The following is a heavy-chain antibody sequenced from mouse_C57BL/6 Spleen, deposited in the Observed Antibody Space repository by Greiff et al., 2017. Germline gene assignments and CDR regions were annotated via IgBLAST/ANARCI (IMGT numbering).Heavy chain of an antibody. V-gene: IGHV1-82*01. CDR1: GYAFSSSW. Sequence: VQLVESGPELVKPGASVKISCKASGYAFSSSWMNWVKQRPGKGLEWIGRIYPGDGDTNYNGKFKGKATLTADKSSSTAYMQLSSLTSEDSAVYFCASPITTVVAYGYFDVWGTGTTVTVSS. J-gene: IGHJ1*03. D-gene: IGHD1-1*01. CDR2: IYPGDGDT. CDR3: ASPITTVVAYGYFDV.